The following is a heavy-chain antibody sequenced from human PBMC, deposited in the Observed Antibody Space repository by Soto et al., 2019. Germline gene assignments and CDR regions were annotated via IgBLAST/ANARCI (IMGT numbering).Heavy chain of an antibody. CDR1: GGTFVRHV. CDR2: INPLSGIS. V-gene: IGHV1-69*09. D-gene: IGHD2-2*01. CDR3: ATPACAATWCSPSHNLDH. Sequence: QVQLVQSGAEVKKPESSVKVSCKTSGGTFVRHVISWVRQAPGQGPEWMGKINPLSGISNYAQKFQDRVTFTADTDSSTAYMALSSLRSDDTAVYYCATPACAATWCSPSHNLDHWGQGTLVTVSS. J-gene: IGHJ4*02.